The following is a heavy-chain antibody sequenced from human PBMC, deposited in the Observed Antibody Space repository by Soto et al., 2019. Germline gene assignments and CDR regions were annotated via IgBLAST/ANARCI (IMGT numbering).Heavy chain of an antibody. V-gene: IGHV1-3*01. CDR1: GYTFTTYP. D-gene: IGHD1-26*01. J-gene: IGHJ6*03. CDR2: ISAGNGNT. CDR3: ARDVISGPSYPTAMDV. Sequence: GASVKVSCKASGYTFTTYPMHWVRQAPGQRLEWMGWISAGNGNTKYSQKFQDRVTITRDTSASTAYMELSSLRSEDTAVYYCARDVISGPSYPTAMDVWGKGTTVTVSS.